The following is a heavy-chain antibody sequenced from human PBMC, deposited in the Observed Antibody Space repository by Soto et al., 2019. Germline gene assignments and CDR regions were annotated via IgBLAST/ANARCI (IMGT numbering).Heavy chain of an antibody. Sequence: EVQLVESGGGLVQPGRSLRLSCAASGFTFDDYAMHWVRQAPGKGLEWVSGISWNSGSIGYADSVKGRFTISRDNAENSLYLQMNSLRAEDTALYYCAKEGTTVTTAGYFDYWGQGTLVTVSS. CDR3: AKEGTTVTTAGYFDY. V-gene: IGHV3-9*01. CDR2: ISWNSGSI. J-gene: IGHJ4*02. D-gene: IGHD4-17*01. CDR1: GFTFDDYA.